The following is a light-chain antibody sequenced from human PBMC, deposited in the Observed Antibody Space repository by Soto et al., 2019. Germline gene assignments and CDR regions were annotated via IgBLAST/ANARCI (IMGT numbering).Light chain of an antibody. J-gene: IGKJ1*01. CDR1: QSIDIY. CDR3: QQSYSSPET. CDR2: AAS. Sequence: DIQMTQSPSSLSASVGDRVTITCRASQSIDIYLNWYQEKPGKAPNLLIYAASSLLSGVTSRFSGRGSGTHFTLTINSLQPEDFATYYCQQSYSSPETFGQGTKVEIK. V-gene: IGKV1-39*01.